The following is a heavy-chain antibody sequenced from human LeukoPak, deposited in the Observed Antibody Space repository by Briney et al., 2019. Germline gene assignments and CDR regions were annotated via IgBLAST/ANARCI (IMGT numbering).Heavy chain of an antibody. V-gene: IGHV4-4*07. CDR3: ARGPPPDFDY. CDR1: GDSISSCY. CDR2: IHPSGST. Sequence: SETLSLTCTVSGDSISSCYWSWIRRPAGKGLEWSGRIHPSGSTNYNPSLKSRVTLSVDTSKNQFSLKLSSVTAADTAVYYCARGPPPDFDYWGRGTLVTVSS. J-gene: IGHJ4*02.